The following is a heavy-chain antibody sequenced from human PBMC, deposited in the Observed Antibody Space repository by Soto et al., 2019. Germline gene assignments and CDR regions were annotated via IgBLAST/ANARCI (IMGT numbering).Heavy chain of an antibody. V-gene: IGHV1-24*01. D-gene: IGHD6-13*01. CDR3: ATDSIAAART. Sequence: ASVKVSCKDSGYTLTEISMHWVRQAPGKGLEWMGGFDPEDGETIYAQKFQGRVTMTEDTSTDTAYMELSSLRSEDTAVYYCATDSIAAARTWGQGTLVTSPQ. CDR1: GYTLTEIS. CDR2: FDPEDGET. J-gene: IGHJ5*02.